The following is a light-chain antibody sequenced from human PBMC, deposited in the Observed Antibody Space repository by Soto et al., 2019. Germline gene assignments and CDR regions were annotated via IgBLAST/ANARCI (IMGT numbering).Light chain of an antibody. CDR3: QQYKNWPL. CDR2: GAS. V-gene: IGKV3-15*01. Sequence: IVMTQSPATLSVSPGERATLSCRASQSVGTSLAWYQQKLGQAPRLLIYGASTRATDVPVRFSGSGFGTEFTLTISSLQSEDFAVYYCQQYKNWPLFGQGTRLEIK. J-gene: IGKJ5*01. CDR1: QSVGTS.